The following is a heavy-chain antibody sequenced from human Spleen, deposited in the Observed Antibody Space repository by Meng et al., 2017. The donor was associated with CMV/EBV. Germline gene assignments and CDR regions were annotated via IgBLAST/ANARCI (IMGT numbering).Heavy chain of an antibody. Sequence: QVQLQEAGPGLVEPSQTLSLTCTVSGGSMSSGNYYWSWIRQPPVKGLEWIGYIHHSGSAYYNPSLKSRVSISVDTSKNQFSLNLNSMTAADTAVYYCASFDHIPRRNYFDYWGQGTLVTVSS. CDR1: GGSMSSGNYY. V-gene: IGHV4-30-4*01. CDR2: IHHSGSA. D-gene: IGHD2-21*01. J-gene: IGHJ4*02. CDR3: ASFDHIPRRNYFDY.